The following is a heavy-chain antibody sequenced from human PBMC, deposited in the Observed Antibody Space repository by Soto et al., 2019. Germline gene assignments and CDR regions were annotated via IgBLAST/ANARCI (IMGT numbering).Heavy chain of an antibody. CDR3: ARDRRSCFDY. D-gene: IGHD6-13*01. CDR2: ISYDGSNK. Sequence: QVQLVESGGGVVQPGRSLRLSCAASGFTFSSYAMHWVRQAPGKGLEWVAVISYDGSNKYYADSVKGRFTISRDNSKNTLYLQMNSLRAEDTAVYYCARDRRSCFDYWGQGTLFTVSS. V-gene: IGHV3-30-3*01. J-gene: IGHJ4*02. CDR1: GFTFSSYA.